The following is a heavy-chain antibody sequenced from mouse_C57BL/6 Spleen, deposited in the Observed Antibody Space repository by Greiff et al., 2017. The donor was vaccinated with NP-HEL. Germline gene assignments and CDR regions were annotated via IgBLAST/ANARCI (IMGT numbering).Heavy chain of an antibody. CDR2: IDPSDSET. J-gene: IGHJ1*03. V-gene: IGHV1-52*01. CDR3: AIYYGKTAGWYFDV. Sequence: QVQLQQPGAELVRPGSSVKLSCKASGYTFTSYWMHWVKQRPIQGLEWIGNIDPSDSETHYNQKFKDKATLTVDKSSSTAYMQLSSLTSEDSAVYSCAIYYGKTAGWYFDVWGTGTTVTVSS. CDR1: GYTFTSYW. D-gene: IGHD2-1*01.